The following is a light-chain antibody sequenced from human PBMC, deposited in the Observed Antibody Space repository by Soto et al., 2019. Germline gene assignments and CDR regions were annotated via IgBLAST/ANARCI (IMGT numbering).Light chain of an antibody. Sequence: DIQMTQSPSSLSASVGDRVTIICQASQDISNFLNWYQQKPGQAPKLLIYDSSNLETGVPSRFSGSGSGTHFSFTISTLQPKDIATYYWHEFDNLPLTFGQGTRLEIK. CDR1: QDISNF. CDR2: DSS. J-gene: IGKJ5*01. CDR3: HEFDNLPLT. V-gene: IGKV1-33*01.